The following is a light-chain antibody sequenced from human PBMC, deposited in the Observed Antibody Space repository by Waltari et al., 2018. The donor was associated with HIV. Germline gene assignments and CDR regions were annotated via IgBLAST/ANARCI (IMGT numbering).Light chain of an antibody. CDR1: QSVSSS. V-gene: IGKV3-20*01. CDR2: GAS. Sequence: EIVLTQSPGTLYASPGERATLSCRASQSVSSSLAWYQQRPGHSPRLLIYGASSRATGIPNRFSGSGSGRDFTLTISRLDLEDFAVYFCQQYGSSLYTFGPGTKLAI. CDR3: QQYGSSLYT. J-gene: IGKJ2*01.